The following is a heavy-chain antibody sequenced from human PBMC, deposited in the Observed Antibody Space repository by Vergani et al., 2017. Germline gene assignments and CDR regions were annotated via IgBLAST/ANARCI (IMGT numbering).Heavy chain of an antibody. Sequence: QVQMVESGEGVVQPGRSLRHSCAASGVTFSSYGMHWVRQAPGKGLEWVAVIWYDGSNKYYADSVKGRLTISRDTSQNTLYLQMDSLRAEDTAVYYCARACRRGWYSSNWFDRWGEGTLVTVSS. CDR3: ARACRRGWYSSNWFDR. J-gene: IGHJ5*02. D-gene: IGHD6-13*01. CDR1: GVTFSSYG. CDR2: IWYDGSNK. V-gene: IGHV3-33*01.